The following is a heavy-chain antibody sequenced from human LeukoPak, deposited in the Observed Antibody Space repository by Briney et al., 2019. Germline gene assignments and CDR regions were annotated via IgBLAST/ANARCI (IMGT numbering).Heavy chain of an antibody. J-gene: IGHJ4*02. CDR3: ARQSFRPFDY. D-gene: IGHD3-16*02. CDR1: GGSLSGYY. V-gene: IGHV4-34*01. Sequence: PSETLSLTCAVYGGSLSGYYWSWIRQPPGKGLEWIGEINHSGSTNYNPSLKSRVTISVDTSKNQFSLKLSSVTAADTAVYYCARQSFRPFDYWGQGTLVTVSS. CDR2: INHSGST.